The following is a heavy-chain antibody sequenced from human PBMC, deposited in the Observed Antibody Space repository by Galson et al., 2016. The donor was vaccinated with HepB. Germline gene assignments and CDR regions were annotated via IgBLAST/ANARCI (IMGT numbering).Heavy chain of an antibody. CDR3: ARLYWGLRAFDI. V-gene: IGHV6-1*01. CDR2: TYYNSKWYN. D-gene: IGHD2-8*02. J-gene: IGHJ3*02. CDR1: GDSVSSNSAA. Sequence: CAISGDSVSSNSAAWNWIRQSPSRGLEWLGRTYYNSKWYNDYAASVKSRITINPETSKNQFSLQLNSGTPEETAVYYCARLYWGLRAFDIWGQGTMVTVSS.